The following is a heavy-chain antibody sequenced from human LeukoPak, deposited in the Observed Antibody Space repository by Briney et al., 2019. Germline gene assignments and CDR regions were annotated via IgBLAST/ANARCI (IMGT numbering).Heavy chain of an antibody. CDR3: ARDFYVGSKSYYIGY. J-gene: IGHJ4*01. Sequence: QAGGSLRLSCAASGFTFSSYGMHWVRQAPGKGLEWVAVIWYDGSNKYYADSVKGRLTISRDNSKNTVYLQMNSLRAEDTAMYYCARDFYVGSKSYYIGYWGHGTLVTVSS. V-gene: IGHV3-33*08. CDR2: IWYDGSNK. CDR1: GFTFSSYG. D-gene: IGHD3-10*01.